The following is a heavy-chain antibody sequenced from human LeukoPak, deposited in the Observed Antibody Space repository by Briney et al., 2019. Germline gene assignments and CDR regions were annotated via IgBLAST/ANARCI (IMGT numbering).Heavy chain of an antibody. D-gene: IGHD5-18*01. J-gene: IGHJ4*02. CDR1: GFIFSNYW. Sequence: GGSLRLSCADSGFIFSNYWMSWVRRAPGKGLEWVANMNEDGSHVYYVGSVKGRFTISRDNAKRSLYLQMNSLRAEDTAIYYCATHSGFRHDFWGQGTLVTVSS. V-gene: IGHV3-7*01. CDR2: MNEDGSHV. CDR3: ATHSGFRHDF.